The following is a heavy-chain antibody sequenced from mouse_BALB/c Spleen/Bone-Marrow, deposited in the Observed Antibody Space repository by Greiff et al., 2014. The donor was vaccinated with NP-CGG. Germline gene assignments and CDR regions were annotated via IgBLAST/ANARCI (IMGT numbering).Heavy chain of an antibody. CDR1: GFTFSSFG. V-gene: IGHV5-17*02. CDR3: ARSNYVGYYAMDY. CDR2: ISSDSSTI. Sequence: EVKLVESGGGLVQPGGSRKLSCAASGFTFSSFGIHGVRQAPEKGLEWVAYISSDSSTIYYADTVKGRFTISRDNPKNTLFLQMTSLRSEDTAMYYCARSNYVGYYAMDYWGQGTSVTVSS. J-gene: IGHJ4*01. D-gene: IGHD1-1*01.